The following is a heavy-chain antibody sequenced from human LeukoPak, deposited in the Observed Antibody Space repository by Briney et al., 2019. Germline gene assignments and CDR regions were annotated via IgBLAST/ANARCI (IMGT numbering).Heavy chain of an antibody. J-gene: IGHJ6*03. D-gene: IGHD5-12*01. CDR2: IYSGGTT. Sequence: GGSLRLSCAASGFTVISNFMSWVRQAPGKGLEWVSVIYSGGTTYYADSVKGRFTISRDISKNTLHLQMNSLRAEDTAVYYCARAGYGYGDMDVWGRGTTVTVSS. V-gene: IGHV3-53*01. CDR1: GFTVISNF. CDR3: ARAGYGYGDMDV.